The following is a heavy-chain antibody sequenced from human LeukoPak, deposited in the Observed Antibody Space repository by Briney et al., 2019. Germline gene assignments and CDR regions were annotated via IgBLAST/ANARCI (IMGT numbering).Heavy chain of an antibody. CDR2: INPNSGGT. Sequence: ASVKVSCKASGYTFTGYYMHWVRQAPGQGLEWMGWINPNSGGTNYAQKFQGRVTMTRDTSISTAYMELSRLRSDDTAVYYCARAVEYCSGGSCPNWFDPWGQGTLVTVSS. V-gene: IGHV1-2*02. CDR1: GYTFTGYY. CDR3: ARAVEYCSGGSCPNWFDP. D-gene: IGHD2-15*01. J-gene: IGHJ5*02.